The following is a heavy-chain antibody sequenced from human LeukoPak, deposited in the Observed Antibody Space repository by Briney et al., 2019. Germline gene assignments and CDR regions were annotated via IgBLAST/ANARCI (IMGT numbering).Heavy chain of an antibody. V-gene: IGHV3-11*01. D-gene: IGHD3-16*02. CDR3: ARAGACDYVWGSYLDY. J-gene: IGHJ4*02. CDR2: ISSSGSTI. CDR1: GFTFSDYY. Sequence: GGSLRLSCAASGFTFSDYYMSWIRQAPGKGLEWVSYISSSGSTIYYADSVKGRFTIPRDNAKNSLYLQMNSLRAEDTAVYYCARAGACDYVWGSYLDYWGQGTLVTVSS.